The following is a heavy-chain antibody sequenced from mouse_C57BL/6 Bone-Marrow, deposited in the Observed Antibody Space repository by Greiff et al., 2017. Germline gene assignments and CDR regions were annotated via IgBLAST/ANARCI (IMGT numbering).Heavy chain of an antibody. Sequence: EVKVVESGGGLVQPKGSLKLSCAASGFSFNTYAMNWVRQAPGKGLEWVARIRSKSNNYATYYADSVKDRFTISRDDSESMLYLQMNNLKTEDTAMYYCVRQGWDGSSQYFDVWGTGTTVTVSS. V-gene: IGHV10-1*01. CDR1: GFSFNTYA. CDR3: VRQGWDGSSQYFDV. D-gene: IGHD1-1*01. J-gene: IGHJ1*03. CDR2: IRSKSNNYAT.